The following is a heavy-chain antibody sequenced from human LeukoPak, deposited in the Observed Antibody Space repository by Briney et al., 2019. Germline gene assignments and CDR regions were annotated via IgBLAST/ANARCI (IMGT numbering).Heavy chain of an antibody. CDR3: AKGPVAYYDILTGYFYFDY. V-gene: IGHV3-23*01. Sequence: PGGSLRLSCAASGFTFSDHAMSWVRQAPGKGLEWVSAISGSGGSTYYADSVKGRFTISRDNSKNTLYLQMNSLRAEDTAVYYCAKGPVAYYDILTGYFYFDYWGQGTLVTVSS. CDR2: ISGSGGST. J-gene: IGHJ4*02. CDR1: GFTFSDHA. D-gene: IGHD3-9*01.